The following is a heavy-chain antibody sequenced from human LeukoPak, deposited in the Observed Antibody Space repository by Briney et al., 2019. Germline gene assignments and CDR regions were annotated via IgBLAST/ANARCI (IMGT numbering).Heavy chain of an antibody. V-gene: IGHV1-69*10. CDR3: ARGTEPYDSSGYGYY. Sequence: SVKVSCKASGGTFSSYAISWVRQAPGQGLEWMGGIIPILGTANYAQKFQGRVTITADKSTSTAYMELSSLRSEDTAVYYCARGTEPYDSSGYGYYWGQGTLVTVSS. CDR1: GGTFSSYA. D-gene: IGHD3-22*01. CDR2: IIPILGTA. J-gene: IGHJ4*02.